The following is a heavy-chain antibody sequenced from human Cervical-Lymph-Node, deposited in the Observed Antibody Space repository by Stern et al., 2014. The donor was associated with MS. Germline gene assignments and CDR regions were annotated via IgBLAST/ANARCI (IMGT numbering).Heavy chain of an antibody. CDR2: ISYDGSSR. D-gene: IGHD4-23*01. CDR3: AKAPVVYSAPLDY. J-gene: IGHJ4*02. CDR1: GFTFSNSG. Sequence: VQLLESGGGVVQPGRSLRLSCAASGFTFSNSGMHWVRQAPGRGLEWVALISYDGSSRIYADSVKGRFTISRDTSMNTLYLQMNSLRADDTAVYYCAKAPVVYSAPLDYWGQGTLVTVSS. V-gene: IGHV3-30*18.